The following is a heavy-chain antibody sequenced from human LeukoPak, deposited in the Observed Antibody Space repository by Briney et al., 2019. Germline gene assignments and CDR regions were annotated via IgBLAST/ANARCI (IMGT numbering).Heavy chain of an antibody. CDR3: ARRRASYYDSPPDY. CDR1: GYSFTSYW. CDR2: IYPGDSDT. V-gene: IGHV5-51*01. Sequence: GESLKIFCKGSGYSFTSYWIGWVRQMPGKGLEWMGIIYPGDSDTRYSPSFQGQVTISADKSISTAYLQWSSLKASDAAMYYCARRRASYYDSPPDYWGQGTLVTVSS. J-gene: IGHJ4*02. D-gene: IGHD3-22*01.